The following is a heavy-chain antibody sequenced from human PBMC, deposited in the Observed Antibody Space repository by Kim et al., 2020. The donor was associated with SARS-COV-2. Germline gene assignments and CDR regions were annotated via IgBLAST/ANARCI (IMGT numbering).Heavy chain of an antibody. J-gene: IGHJ4*02. V-gene: IGHV3-30*02. Sequence: KGRFTTSRDNSKNTLYLQMNSLRAEDTAVYYCGKGRYLDCSSTSCRVDYWGQGTLVTVSS. D-gene: IGHD2-2*01. CDR3: GKGRYLDCSSTSCRVDY.